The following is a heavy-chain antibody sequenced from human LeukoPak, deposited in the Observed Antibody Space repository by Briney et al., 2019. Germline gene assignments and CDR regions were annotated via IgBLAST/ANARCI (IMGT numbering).Heavy chain of an antibody. CDR2: IYSDGST. CDR1: GFTFSSYA. Sequence: GGSLRLSCAASGFTFSSYAMSWVRQAPGKGLEWVSVIYSDGSTYYADSVKGRFTISRDNSKNTLYLQMNSLRVEDTAVYYCARVREYYDSSGYLGEFDYWGQGTLVTVSS. V-gene: IGHV3-53*01. D-gene: IGHD3-22*01. J-gene: IGHJ4*02. CDR3: ARVREYYDSSGYLGEFDY.